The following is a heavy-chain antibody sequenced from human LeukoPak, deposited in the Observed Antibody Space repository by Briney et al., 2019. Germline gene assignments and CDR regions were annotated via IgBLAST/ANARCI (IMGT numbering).Heavy chain of an antibody. CDR1: GYTLTELS. D-gene: IGHD6-13*01. J-gene: IGHJ6*03. CDR3: ARDGDSSSWFGIDYYYLDV. Sequence: ASVKVSCKVSGYTLTELSMHWVRQAPGQGLEWMGWISTYNGNTNSAQKFQGRVTMTTDTSTSTVYMELRSLRSDDSAVYYCARDGDSSSWFGIDYYYLDVWGKGSTVTVSS. V-gene: IGHV1-18*01. CDR2: ISTYNGNT.